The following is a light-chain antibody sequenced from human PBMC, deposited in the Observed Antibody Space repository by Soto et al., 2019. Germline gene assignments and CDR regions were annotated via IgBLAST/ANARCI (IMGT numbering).Light chain of an antibody. CDR3: QQYYGTSWT. Sequence: DIVMTQSPDSLAVSLGERATINCKSSQSVLYSSNNKNYLAWFQQKPGQPPKLLIYWASTRESGVPDRFSGSGSVTDFTLTISSLQAEDVAVYYCQQYYGTSWTFGQGTQVEIK. J-gene: IGKJ1*01. V-gene: IGKV4-1*01. CDR2: WAS. CDR1: QSVLYSSNNKNY.